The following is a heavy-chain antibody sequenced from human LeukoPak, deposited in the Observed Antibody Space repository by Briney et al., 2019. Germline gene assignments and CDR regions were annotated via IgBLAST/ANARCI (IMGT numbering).Heavy chain of an antibody. CDR2: ISSDGSNK. V-gene: IGHV3-30*18. D-gene: IGHD3-22*01. J-gene: IGHJ5*02. CDR3: AKSSDFDSSGLSP. CDR1: GFTFSDYD. Sequence: GGSLRLSCAASGFTFSDYDMHWVRQAPGKGLEWVAVISSDGSNKYYADSVKGQFTISRDTSKNTLYLQMNSLRPEDTAVYYCAKSSDFDSSGLSPWGQGTMITVSS.